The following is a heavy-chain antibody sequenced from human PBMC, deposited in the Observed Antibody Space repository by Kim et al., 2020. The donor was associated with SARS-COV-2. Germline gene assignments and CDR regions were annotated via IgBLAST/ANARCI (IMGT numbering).Heavy chain of an antibody. D-gene: IGHD3-3*01. CDR1: GFTFSSYW. Sequence: GGSLRLSCAASGFTFSSYWMSWVRQAPGKGLEWVANIKQDGSEKYYVDSVKGRFTISRDNAKNSLYLQMNSLRAEDTAVYYCAREPVLTPYYDFWSGYYPYFDYWGQGALVAVSS. V-gene: IGHV3-7*01. CDR3: AREPVLTPYYDFWSGYYPYFDY. CDR2: IKQDGSEK. J-gene: IGHJ4*02.